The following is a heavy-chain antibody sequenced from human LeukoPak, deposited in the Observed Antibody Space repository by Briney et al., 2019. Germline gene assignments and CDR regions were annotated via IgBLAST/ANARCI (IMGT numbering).Heavy chain of an antibody. V-gene: IGHV4-59*01. D-gene: IGHD4-23*01. Sequence: SETLSLTCTVSGGSISSYYWSWIRQPPGKGLEWIGYIYYSGSTNYNPSLKSRVTISVDTSKNQFSLKLSSVTAADTAVYYCARGPNYGGTAGGAFDIWGQGTMVTVSS. CDR2: IYYSGST. CDR1: GGSISSYY. CDR3: ARGPNYGGTAGGAFDI. J-gene: IGHJ3*02.